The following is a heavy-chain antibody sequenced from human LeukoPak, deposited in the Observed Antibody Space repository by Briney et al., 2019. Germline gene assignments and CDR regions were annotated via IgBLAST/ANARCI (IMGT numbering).Heavy chain of an antibody. D-gene: IGHD4-23*01. CDR2: TVVGSGNT. CDR3: AAEGRPTVVTFRRGAVDL. CDR1: GFTFTSSA. Sequence: LVKVSCKASGFTFTSSAVQWVRQARGQRLEWIGWTVVGSGNTNSAQKFQERVTITRDMSTSTVYMELSSLRSEDTGVYYCAAEGRPTVVTFRRGAVDLWGQGTMVTVSS. V-gene: IGHV1-58*01. J-gene: IGHJ3*01.